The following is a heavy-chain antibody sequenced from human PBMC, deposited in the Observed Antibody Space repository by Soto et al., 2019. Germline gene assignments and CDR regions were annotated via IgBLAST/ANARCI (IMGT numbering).Heavy chain of an antibody. CDR1: GFTFSSYA. Sequence: EVQLLESGGGLVQPGGSLRLSCAASGFTFSSYAMSWVRQAPGKGLEWVSAISGRGGNTYYADSVKGRFTISRDNSKNTLYLQMNSLRAEDTAVYYCAKEGGSRGGAFDIWGQGTMVTVSS. CDR3: AKEGGSRGGAFDI. J-gene: IGHJ3*02. V-gene: IGHV3-23*01. CDR2: ISGRGGNT. D-gene: IGHD6-13*01.